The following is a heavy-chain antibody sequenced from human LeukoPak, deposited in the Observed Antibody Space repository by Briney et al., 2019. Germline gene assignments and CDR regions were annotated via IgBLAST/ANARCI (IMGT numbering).Heavy chain of an antibody. J-gene: IGHJ3*02. D-gene: IGHD2-15*01. CDR1: GGSISSGSYY. CDR3: ARLLEPGVVADAFDI. CDR2: IYTSGST. Sequence: SETLSLTCTVSGGSISSGSYYWSWIRQPAGKGLEWIGRIYTSGSTNYNPSLKSRVTISVDTSKNQFSLKLSSVTAADTAVYYCARLLEPGVVADAFDIWGQGTMVTVSS. V-gene: IGHV4-61*02.